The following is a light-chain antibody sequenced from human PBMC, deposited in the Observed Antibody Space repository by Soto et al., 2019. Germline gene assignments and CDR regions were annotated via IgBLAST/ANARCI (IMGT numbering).Light chain of an antibody. J-gene: IGKJ2*01. Sequence: ETVLTQSPDTLSLSPGERVTLSCRASQSVGSYLVWYQQKPGQAPRLLIYGASNRATGIPARFSGCGSGTDFTLTISSLEPEDFAVYYCQHRSNGFGQGTKLEIK. CDR3: QHRSNG. CDR1: QSVGSY. CDR2: GAS. V-gene: IGKV3-11*01.